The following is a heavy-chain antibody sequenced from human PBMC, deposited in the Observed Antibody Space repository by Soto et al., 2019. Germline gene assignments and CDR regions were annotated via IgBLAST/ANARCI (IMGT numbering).Heavy chain of an antibody. J-gene: IGHJ4*02. CDR1: GGSSNNLY. CDR2: IYYSGSA. Sequence: SETLSLTCTVSGGSSNNLYWRWIRQSPGKGPEWVGHIYYSGSASYNPSLESRATISVDHSKNQFFLTLRSVTAADTAVYYCGRDYGDYSFFFDYWGQGALVTVSS. CDR3: GRDYGDYSFFFDY. V-gene: IGHV4-59*11. D-gene: IGHD4-17*01.